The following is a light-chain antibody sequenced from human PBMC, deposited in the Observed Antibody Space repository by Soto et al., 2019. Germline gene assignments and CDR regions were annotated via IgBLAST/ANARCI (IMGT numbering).Light chain of an antibody. Sequence: IVLTQSPGTLSLSPGERATLSCRASQSVSSSYLAWSQQKPGQAPRLLIYGASSRATGIPDRFSGSGSGTDFTLTISRLEPEDFAVYSCQQYGSSPLTFGQGTKLEIK. CDR2: GAS. V-gene: IGKV3-20*01. J-gene: IGKJ2*01. CDR1: QSVSSSY. CDR3: QQYGSSPLT.